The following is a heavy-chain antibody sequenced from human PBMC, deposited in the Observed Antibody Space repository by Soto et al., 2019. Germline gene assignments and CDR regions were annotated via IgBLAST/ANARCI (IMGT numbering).Heavy chain of an antibody. CDR3: AIRASYYDSSGYFDY. D-gene: IGHD3-22*01. V-gene: IGHV3-74*01. Sequence: GGSLRLSCAASGFTFSSYWMHWVCQAPGKGLVWVSRINSDGSSTSYADSVKGRFTISRDNAKNTLYLQMNSLRAEDTAVYYCAIRASYYDSSGYFDYWGQETLVTVSS. CDR1: GFTFSSYW. J-gene: IGHJ4*02. CDR2: INSDGSST.